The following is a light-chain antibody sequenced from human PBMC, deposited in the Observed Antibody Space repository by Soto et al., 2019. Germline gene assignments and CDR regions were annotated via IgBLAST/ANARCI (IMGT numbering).Light chain of an antibody. CDR3: QQYNSYWT. CDR1: QNINSW. CDR2: KAS. V-gene: IGKV1-5*03. Sequence: DIQMTQSPSTLSASVGDRVTITYRASQNINSWLAWYQQRPGKAPKLLIYKASSLQSGVPSRFSGSGSGTEFTLTISSLQPDDFATYYCQQYNSYWTFGQGTKVEIK. J-gene: IGKJ1*01.